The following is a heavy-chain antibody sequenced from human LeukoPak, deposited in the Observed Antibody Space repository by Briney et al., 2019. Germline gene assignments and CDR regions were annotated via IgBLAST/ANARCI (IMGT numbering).Heavy chain of an antibody. D-gene: IGHD4-23*01. J-gene: IGHJ4*02. CDR1: GYTFTDYY. CDR2: INPNSGGT. CDR3: ARDLATVATPYFDY. Sequence: ASVTVSCKASGYTFTDYYIHWVRQAPGQGLEWMGWINPNSGGTKYAQKFQGRVSVTRDTSISTVYMELSRLTYDDTAVYYCARDLATVATPYFDYWGQGALVTVSS. V-gene: IGHV1-2*02.